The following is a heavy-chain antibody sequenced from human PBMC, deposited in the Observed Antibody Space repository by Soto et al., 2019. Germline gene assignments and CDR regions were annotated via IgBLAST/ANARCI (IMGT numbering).Heavy chain of an antibody. V-gene: IGHV3-11*05. D-gene: IGHD6-13*01. CDR1: GFTFSDYY. CDR3: AKDQGSSWYEIDY. Sequence: GGSLRLSCAASGFTFSDYYMSWIRQAPGKGLEWVSYISSSSSYTNYADSVKGRFTISRDNSKNTLYLQMNSLRAEDTAVYYCAKDQGSSWYEIDYWGQGTLVTVSS. CDR2: ISSSSSYT. J-gene: IGHJ4*02.